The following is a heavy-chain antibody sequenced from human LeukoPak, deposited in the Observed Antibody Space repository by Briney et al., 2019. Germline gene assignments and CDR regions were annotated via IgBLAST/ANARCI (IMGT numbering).Heavy chain of an antibody. CDR3: AKGGFLEWLLILY. Sequence: GGSLRLSCAASGFTFSSYAMSWVRKAPGKGLEWVSAISGSGGSTYYADSVKGRFTISRDNSKNTLYLQMNSLRAEDTAVYYCAKGGFLEWLLILYWGQGTLVTVSS. V-gene: IGHV3-23*01. J-gene: IGHJ4*02. D-gene: IGHD3-3*01. CDR2: ISGSGGST. CDR1: GFTFSSYA.